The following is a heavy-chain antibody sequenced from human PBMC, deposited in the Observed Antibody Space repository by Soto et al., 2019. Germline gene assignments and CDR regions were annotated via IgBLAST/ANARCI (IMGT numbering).Heavy chain of an antibody. D-gene: IGHD5-18*01. V-gene: IGHV1-2*04. J-gene: IGHJ6*03. Sequence: ASVKVSCKASGYTFTGYYIHWVRQAPGQGLEWMGWINPNSGGTNYAQKFQGWVAMTRDTSISTAYMELSRLRSDDTAVYYCARGYSYGNKIYYYYMDVWGKGTTVTVSS. CDR1: GYTFTGYY. CDR3: ARGYSYGNKIYYYYMDV. CDR2: INPNSGGT.